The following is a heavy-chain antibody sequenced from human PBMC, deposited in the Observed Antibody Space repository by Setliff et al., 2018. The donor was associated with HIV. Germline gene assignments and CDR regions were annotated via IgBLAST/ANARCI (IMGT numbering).Heavy chain of an antibody. CDR3: ARDHYYYGMDV. Sequence: PSETLSLTCAVYGGSFSGYYWTWIRQPPGKGLEWIGEINHSGSTNYSPSLKSRVTISVDTSRNQFSLKLNSVTAADTAVYYCARDHYYYGMDVWGQGTTVTVSS. CDR2: INHSGST. V-gene: IGHV4-34*01. J-gene: IGHJ6*02. CDR1: GGSFSGYY.